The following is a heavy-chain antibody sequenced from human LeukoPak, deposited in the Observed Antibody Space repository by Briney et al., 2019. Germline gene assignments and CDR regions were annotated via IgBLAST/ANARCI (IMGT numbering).Heavy chain of an antibody. Sequence: GGSLRLSCAASGFTFSSYWMHWVRHAPGKGLVWVSRINSDGSSTSYADSVKGRFTISRDNAKNTLYLQMNSLRAEDTAVYYCARDHSSGEADFDYWGQGTLVTVSS. V-gene: IGHV3-74*01. CDR3: ARDHSSGEADFDY. CDR1: GFTFSSYW. D-gene: IGHD3-22*01. J-gene: IGHJ4*02. CDR2: INSDGSST.